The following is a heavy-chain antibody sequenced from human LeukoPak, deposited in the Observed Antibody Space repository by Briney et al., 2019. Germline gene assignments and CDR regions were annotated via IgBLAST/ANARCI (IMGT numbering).Heavy chain of an antibody. V-gene: IGHV4-34*01. Sequence: SETLSLTCAVYGGSFSGYYWSWIRPPPGEGLEWSGEINHSGSTNYNPSLKSRVTISVDTSKDQFSLKLSSVTAADTAVYYCASWHSSRPDYYYYMDVWGKGTTVTVSS. J-gene: IGHJ6*03. CDR2: INHSGST. CDR3: ASWHSSRPDYYYYMDV. CDR1: GGSFSGYY. D-gene: IGHD6-13*01.